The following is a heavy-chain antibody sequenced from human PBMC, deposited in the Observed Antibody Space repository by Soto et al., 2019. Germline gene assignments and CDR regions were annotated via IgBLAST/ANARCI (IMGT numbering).Heavy chain of an antibody. V-gene: IGHV4-34*01. Sequence: PSETLSLTCAVYGGSFSGYYWSWIRQPPGKGLEWIGEINHSGSTNYNPSLKSRVTISVDTSKNQFSLKLSSVTAADTAVYYCARLCYGYCSSTTRLGYWGQGTLVTVSS. CDR1: GGSFSGYY. CDR3: ARLCYGYCSSTTRLGY. CDR2: INHSGST. J-gene: IGHJ4*02. D-gene: IGHD2-2*03.